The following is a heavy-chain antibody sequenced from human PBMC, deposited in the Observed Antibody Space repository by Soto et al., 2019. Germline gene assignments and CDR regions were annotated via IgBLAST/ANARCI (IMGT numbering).Heavy chain of an antibody. CDR2: IHSDGSSK. CDR3: ARGDRGAFDL. V-gene: IGHV3-74*01. CDR1: GFTFSYYW. Sequence: EVQLVESGGGLVQPGESLRLSCAASGFTFSYYWMHWVRQAPGKGPVWVSRIHSDGSSKTYADSVKGRFSISRDHARKTLYLQMNSLRAEDTAVYYCARGDRGAFDLWGQGTVLTVSS. J-gene: IGHJ3*01. D-gene: IGHD1-26*01.